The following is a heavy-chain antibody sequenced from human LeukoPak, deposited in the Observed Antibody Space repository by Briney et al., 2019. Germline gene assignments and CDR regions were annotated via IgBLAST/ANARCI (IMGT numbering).Heavy chain of an antibody. CDR1: GGSLSSYY. CDR2: IYYSGST. D-gene: IGHD3-22*01. J-gene: IGHJ4*02. V-gene: IGHV4-59*08. Sequence: PSETLSLTCTVSGGSLSSYYWSWIRQPPGKGLEWIGYIYYSGSTKYNPSLKSRVTISVDTSKNQFSLKLSSVTAADTAVYYCARQPPDYYDSSGFFDYWGQGTLVTVSS. CDR3: ARQPPDYYDSSGFFDY.